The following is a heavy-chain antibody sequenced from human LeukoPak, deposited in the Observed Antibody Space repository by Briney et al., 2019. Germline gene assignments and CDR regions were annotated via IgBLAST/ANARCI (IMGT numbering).Heavy chain of an antibody. CDR1: GGTFSSYA. CDR2: IIPIFGTA. V-gene: IGHV1-69*13. J-gene: IGHJ4*02. Sequence: ASVKVSCKASGGTFSSYAISWVRQAPGQGLEWMGGIIPIFGTANYAQKFQGRVTITADESTSTAYMELSSLRSEDTAVYFCARPHVEMATISYFDYWGQGTLVTVSS. CDR3: ARPHVEMATISYFDY. D-gene: IGHD5-24*01.